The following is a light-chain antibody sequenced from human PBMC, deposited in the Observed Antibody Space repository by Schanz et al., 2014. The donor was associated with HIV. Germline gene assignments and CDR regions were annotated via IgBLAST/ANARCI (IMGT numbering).Light chain of an antibody. CDR3: NSYTSSSTWV. V-gene: IGLV2-14*02. CDR1: SSDVGIYNL. CDR2: EDS. J-gene: IGLJ3*02. Sequence: ALTQPASVSGSPGQSITISCTGTSSDVGIYNLVSWYQQHPGKAPKLMIYEDSKRPSGVSNRFSGSKSGNTASLTISGLQAEDEADYYCNSYTSSSTWVFGGGTKLTVL.